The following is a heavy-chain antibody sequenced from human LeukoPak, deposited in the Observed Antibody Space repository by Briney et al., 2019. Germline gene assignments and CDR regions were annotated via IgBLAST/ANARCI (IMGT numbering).Heavy chain of an antibody. CDR2: INHSGST. Sequence: SETLSLTCAVYGGSFSGYYWSWIRQPPGKGLEWIGEINHSGSTNYNPSLKSRVTISVDTSKNQFSLKLSSVTAADTAVYYCARGTYYYDSSGWILYYYGMDVWGQGTTVTVSS. CDR3: ARGTYYYDSSGWILYYYGMDV. D-gene: IGHD3-22*01. V-gene: IGHV4-34*01. J-gene: IGHJ6*02. CDR1: GGSFSGYY.